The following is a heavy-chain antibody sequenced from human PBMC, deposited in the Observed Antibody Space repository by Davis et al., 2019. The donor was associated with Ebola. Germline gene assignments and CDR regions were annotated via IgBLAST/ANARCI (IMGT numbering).Heavy chain of an antibody. Sequence: GESLKISCAASGFTFSGYYMSWIRQAPGKGLEWVSYISTTGSTIYYAHSVKGRFTISRDNAKKSLYLQMNSLRAEDTAVYYCARGYDFWSGYQTLGYWGQGTLVTVSS. CDR1: GFTFSGYY. CDR2: ISTTGSTI. CDR3: ARGYDFWSGYQTLGY. V-gene: IGHV3-11*04. D-gene: IGHD3-3*01. J-gene: IGHJ4*02.